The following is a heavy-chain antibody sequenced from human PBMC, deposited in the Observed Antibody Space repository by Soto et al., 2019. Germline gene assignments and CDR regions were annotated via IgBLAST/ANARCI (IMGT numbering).Heavy chain of an antibody. D-gene: IGHD6-19*01. V-gene: IGHV4-34*01. J-gene: IGHJ4*02. CDR1: GGSFSGYY. CDR2: INHSGST. Sequence: SETLSLTCAVYGGSFSGYYWSWIRQPPGKGLEWIGEINHSGSTNYNPSLKSRVTISVDTSKNQFSLKLSSVTAADTAVYYCARAGGRQWLVWGYYFDYWGQGTLVTVSS. CDR3: ARAGGRQWLVWGYYFDY.